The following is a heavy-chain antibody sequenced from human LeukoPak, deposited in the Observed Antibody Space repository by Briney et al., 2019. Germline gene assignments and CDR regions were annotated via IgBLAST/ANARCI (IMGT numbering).Heavy chain of an antibody. V-gene: IGHV4-34*01. J-gene: IGHJ4*02. CDR1: SGSFCGHY. Sequence: SETLSLTCAVYSGSFCGHYCSWIRQSPGKGLEWIGEIYHSGSTNYNPSLQSRVTISLDTSKNQFSLKPSSMTAADTAIYYCGRATYSSLDWGQGTRVTVSS. D-gene: IGHD2-2*01. CDR2: IYHSGST. CDR3: GRATYSSLD.